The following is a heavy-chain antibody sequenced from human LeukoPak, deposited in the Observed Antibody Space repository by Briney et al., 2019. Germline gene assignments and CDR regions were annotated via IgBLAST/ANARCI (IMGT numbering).Heavy chain of an antibody. J-gene: IGHJ6*03. Sequence: GASVKVSCKASGYTFTSYAMNWVRQAPGQGLEWMGWINTNTGNPTYAQGFTGRFVFSLDTSVSTAYLQISSLKAEDTAVYYCASRYSSSWFDRPPPYYLDVWGKASTLTVSS. V-gene: IGHV7-4-1*02. CDR2: INTNTGNP. CDR1: GYTFTSYA. D-gene: IGHD6-13*01. CDR3: ASRYSSSWFDRPPPYYLDV.